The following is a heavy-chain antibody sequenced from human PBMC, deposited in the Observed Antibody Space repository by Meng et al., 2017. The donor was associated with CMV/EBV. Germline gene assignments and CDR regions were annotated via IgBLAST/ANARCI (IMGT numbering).Heavy chain of an antibody. CDR3: ARDEKVRVRGVTYYYYYGMDV. V-gene: IGHV1-2*02. D-gene: IGHD3-10*01. CDR1: GGTFSSYA. Sequence: ASVKVSCKASGGTFSSYAISWVRQAPGQGLEWMGWINPNSGGTNYAQRFQGRVTMTRDTSISTAYMELSRLRSDDTAVYYCARDEKVRVRGVTYYYYYGMDVWGQGTTVTVSS. J-gene: IGHJ6*02. CDR2: INPNSGGT.